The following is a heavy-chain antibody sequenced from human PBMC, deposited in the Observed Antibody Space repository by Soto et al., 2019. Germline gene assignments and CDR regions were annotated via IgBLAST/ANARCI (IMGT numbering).Heavy chain of an antibody. J-gene: IGHJ5*02. D-gene: IGHD6-19*01. CDR1: GGSISSYY. CDR2: IYYSGST. Sequence: SETLSLTCTVSGGSISSYYWSWIRQPPGKGLEWIGYIYYSGSTNYNPSLKSRVTISVDTSKNQFSLKLSSVTAADTAVYYCARVRVTWVAVAGYSGSWFDPWGQGTLVTVS. CDR3: ARVRVTWVAVAGYSGSWFDP. V-gene: IGHV4-59*01.